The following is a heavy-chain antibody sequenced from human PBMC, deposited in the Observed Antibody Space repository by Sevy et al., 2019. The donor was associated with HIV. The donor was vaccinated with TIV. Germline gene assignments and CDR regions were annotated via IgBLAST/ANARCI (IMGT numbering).Heavy chain of an antibody. D-gene: IGHD5-12*01. CDR2: ISYDGSNK. J-gene: IGHJ6*02. V-gene: IGHV3-30*18. CDR3: AKDVRRWLQTRYYYYGMDV. CDR1: GFTFSSYG. Sequence: GESLKISCAASGFTFSSYGMHWVRQAPGKGLEWVAVISYDGSNKYYAVSVKGRFTISRDNSKNTLYLQMNSLGAEDTAVYYCAKDVRRWLQTRYYYYGMDVWGQGTTVTVSS.